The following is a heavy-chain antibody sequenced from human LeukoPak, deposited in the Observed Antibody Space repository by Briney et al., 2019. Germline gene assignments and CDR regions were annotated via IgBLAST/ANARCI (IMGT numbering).Heavy chain of an antibody. CDR3: ARDGTAPGVYSDY. J-gene: IGHJ4*02. D-gene: IGHD6-13*01. CDR1: GFTFSSHW. Sequence: GGSLRLSCAASGFTFSSHWMSWVRQTPGQGLEWVANINQEGSEKYYLDSVKGRFTISRDNAKNSLYLQMNSLRAEDTAVYYCARDGTAPGVYSDYWGQGTLVTVSS. V-gene: IGHV3-7*01. CDR2: INQEGSEK.